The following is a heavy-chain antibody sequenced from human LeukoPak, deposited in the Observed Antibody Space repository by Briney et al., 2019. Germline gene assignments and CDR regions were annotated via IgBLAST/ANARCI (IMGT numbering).Heavy chain of an antibody. CDR2: IYYSGST. J-gene: IGHJ5*02. V-gene: IGHV4-59*01. CDR3: ARGPSGDADWFDP. D-gene: IGHD2-21*02. Sequence: SETLSLTCTVSGGSISSYYWSWIRQPPGKGLEWIGYIYYSGSTNCNPSLKSRVTISVDTSKNQFSLKLSSVTAADTAVYYCARGPSGDADWFDPWGQGTLVTVSS. CDR1: GGSISSYY.